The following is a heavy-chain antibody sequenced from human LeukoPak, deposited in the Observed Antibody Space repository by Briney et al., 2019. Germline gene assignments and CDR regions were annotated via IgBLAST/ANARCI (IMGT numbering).Heavy chain of an antibody. J-gene: IGHJ4*02. CDR2: IYHSGSA. CDR3: ARGSNYDFWTGYFDY. D-gene: IGHD3-3*01. CDR1: GGSISSGGYY. V-gene: IGHV4-30-2*01. Sequence: PSQTLSLTCTVSGGSISSGGYYWSWIRQPPGKGLEWIGYIYHSGSAYYNPSLKSRVTISVDRSKNQFSLKLSSVTASDTAVYCCARGSNYDFWTGYFDYWGQGALVTVTS.